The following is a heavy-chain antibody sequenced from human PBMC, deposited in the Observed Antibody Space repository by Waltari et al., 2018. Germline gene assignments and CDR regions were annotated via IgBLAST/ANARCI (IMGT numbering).Heavy chain of an antibody. CDR3: ARGGSSGIAAAGTEESYYYYGMDV. V-gene: IGHV4-4*02. CDR1: GGSISSSNW. J-gene: IGHJ6*02. Sequence: QVQLQESGPGLVKPSGTLSLTCAVSGGSISSSNWWSWVRQPPGKGLEWIGEIYHSGSTNYNPSLKSRVTISVDKSKNQFSLKLSSVTAADTAVYYCARGGSSGIAAAGTEESYYYYGMDVWGQGTTVTVSS. D-gene: IGHD6-13*01. CDR2: IYHSGST.